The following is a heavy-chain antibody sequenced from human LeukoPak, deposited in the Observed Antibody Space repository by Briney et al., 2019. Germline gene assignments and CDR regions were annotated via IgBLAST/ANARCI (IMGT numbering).Heavy chain of an antibody. CDR3: ARAFTYYYDSSGYYNGDWFDP. J-gene: IGHJ5*02. CDR1: GGSISSSSYY. D-gene: IGHD3-22*01. CDR2: IYYSGST. Sequence: SETLSLTCTVSGGSISSSSYYWGWIRQPPGKGLEWIGSIYYSGSTYYNPSLKSRVTISVDTSKNQFSLKLSSVTAADTAVYYCARAFTYYYDSSGYYNGDWFDPWGQGTLVTVSS. V-gene: IGHV4-39*07.